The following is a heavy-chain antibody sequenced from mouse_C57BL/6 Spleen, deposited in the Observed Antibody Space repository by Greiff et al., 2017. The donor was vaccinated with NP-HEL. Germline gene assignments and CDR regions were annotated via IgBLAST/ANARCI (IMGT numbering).Heavy chain of an antibody. Sequence: DVMLVESEGGLVQPGSSMKLSCTASGFTFSDYYMAWVRQVPEKGLEWVANINYDGSSTYYLASLKSRFIISSDNAKNILYLQMSSLTSEDTATYYCARWFDAMDYWGQGTSVTVSS. V-gene: IGHV5-16*01. D-gene: IGHD2-2*01. J-gene: IGHJ4*01. CDR3: ARWFDAMDY. CDR2: INYDGSST. CDR1: GFTFSDYY.